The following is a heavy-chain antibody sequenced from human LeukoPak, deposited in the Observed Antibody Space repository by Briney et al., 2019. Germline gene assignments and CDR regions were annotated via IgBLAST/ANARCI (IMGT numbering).Heavy chain of an antibody. CDR2: IYYSGST. J-gene: IGHJ5*02. D-gene: IGHD3-10*01. CDR3: ARLLLLGNWFDP. CDR1: GGSISSSSYY. V-gene: IGHV4-39*01. Sequence: PSETLSLTCTVSGGSISSSSYYWGWIRQPPGKGLEWIGSIYYSGSTYYNPSLKSRVTISVDTSKNQFSLKLSSVTAADTAVYYCARLLLLGNWFDPWGQGTLVTASS.